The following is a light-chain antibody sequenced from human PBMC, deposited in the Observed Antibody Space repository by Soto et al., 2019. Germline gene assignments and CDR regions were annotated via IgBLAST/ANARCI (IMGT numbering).Light chain of an antibody. CDR2: GAS. J-gene: IGKJ4*02. CDR3: RQYALSPLT. Sequence: DIVLTQSAGTLSLSPGEKATLAGGVSQSVSGSYLAWYQQKPGLAPRLLIYGASNRATGMPDRFSGSGSGTDFTLTITSLEPEDFVVYYCRQYALSPLTFGGGTKVDIK. CDR1: QSVSGSY. V-gene: IGKV3D-20*01.